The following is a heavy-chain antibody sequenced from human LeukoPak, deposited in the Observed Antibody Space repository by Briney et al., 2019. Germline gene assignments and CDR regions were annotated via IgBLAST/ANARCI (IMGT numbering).Heavy chain of an antibody. D-gene: IGHD2-15*01. V-gene: IGHV4-4*07. J-gene: IGHJ4*02. CDR2: MYTDGDT. Sequence: SETLSLTCDVSGASISGYWWSWIRQPAGKGLEWIGRMYTDGDTNYNPALESRVTVSVDTSKNLFSLKLISVTAADTAVYYCARAPAGCGGTCVFDSWGQGTLVTVSS. CDR1: GASISGYW. CDR3: ARAPAGCGGTCVFDS.